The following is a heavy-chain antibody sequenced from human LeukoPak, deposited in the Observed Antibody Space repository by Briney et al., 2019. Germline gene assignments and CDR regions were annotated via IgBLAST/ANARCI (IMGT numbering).Heavy chain of an antibody. CDR2: INPNTGGT. D-gene: IGHD5-12*01. CDR1: GYNFTGYY. J-gene: IGHJ6*03. CDR3: ARFYSGYGNYYYYMDV. V-gene: IGHV1-2*02. Sequence: ASVKVSCKAPGYNFTGYYLHWVRQAPGQGLEWMGWINPNTGGTNYAQKFQGRVTMTRDTSISTAYMELSRLRSDDTAVYYCARFYSGYGNYYYYMDVWGKGTTVTVSS.